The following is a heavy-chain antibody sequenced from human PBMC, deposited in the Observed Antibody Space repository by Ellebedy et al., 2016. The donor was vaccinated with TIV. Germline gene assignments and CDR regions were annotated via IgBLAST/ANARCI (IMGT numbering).Heavy chain of an antibody. CDR2: TNEDGSDQ. V-gene: IGHV3-7*01. D-gene: IGHD5-18*01. Sequence: GGSLRLSXAASGFPFSGYWMSWVRQAPGKGLEWVANTNEDGSDQYYVDSVKGRFSISRDNAKTSVYLQMNSLRAEDTAVYYCARISDTAMMPRWGQGTRVTVSS. J-gene: IGHJ3*01. CDR3: ARISDTAMMPR. CDR1: GFPFSGYW.